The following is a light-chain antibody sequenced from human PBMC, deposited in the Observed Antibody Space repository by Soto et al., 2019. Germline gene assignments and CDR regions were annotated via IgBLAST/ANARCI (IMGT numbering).Light chain of an antibody. CDR1: QSTSSY. J-gene: IGKJ1*01. CDR2: DAS. V-gene: IGKV1-5*01. CDR3: QQYNKWPQWT. Sequence: DIEMTQSPSTLSASVGDRVTITCRASQSTSSYLAWYQQTPGKPPKLLIYDASSLESGVPSRFSGSGSGTEFTLTISSLQSEDFAVYYCQQYNKWPQWTFGQGTKVDIK.